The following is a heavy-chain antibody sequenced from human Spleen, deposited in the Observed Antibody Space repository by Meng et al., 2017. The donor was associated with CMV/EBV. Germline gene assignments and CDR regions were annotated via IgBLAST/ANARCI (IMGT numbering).Heavy chain of an antibody. V-gene: IGHV3-53*01. CDR1: GFIVSNNY. D-gene: IGHD3-22*01. J-gene: IGHJ4*02. Sequence: ETLSLTCAASGFIVSNNYMSWVRQAPGKGLEWVSIIYSGGGTYYADSVKGRFIISGDSSKNTLYLEMNSLRVEDTAVYYCAREEYDRGYFDDWGQGTLVTVSS. CDR3: AREEYDRGYFDD. CDR2: IYSGGGT.